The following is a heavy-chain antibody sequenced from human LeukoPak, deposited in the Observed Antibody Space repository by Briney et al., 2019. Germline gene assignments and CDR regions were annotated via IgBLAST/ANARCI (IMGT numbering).Heavy chain of an antibody. J-gene: IGHJ4*02. Sequence: PGGSLRLSCAASGFTFSSYGMHWVRQAPGKGLEWVAFIRNDGSNKYYADSVKGRFTISRDNSKNTLYLQLNSLRAEDTAVYYCAKDRHYQSNVLDYWGQGTLVTVSS. CDR3: AKDRHYQSNVLDY. V-gene: IGHV3-30*02. CDR2: IRNDGSNK. CDR1: GFTFSSYG. D-gene: IGHD3-22*01.